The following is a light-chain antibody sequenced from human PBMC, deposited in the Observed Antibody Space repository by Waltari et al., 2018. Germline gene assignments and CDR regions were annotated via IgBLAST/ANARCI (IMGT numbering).Light chain of an antibody. CDR1: QSVSSY. Sequence: EIVLTQSPATLSLSPGERATLSGRASQSVSSYLAWYQQKPGQAPRLLIYDASNSATGIPARFSGSGSGTDFTLTISSLEPEDFAVYYCQQRSNWPPYTFGQGTKLEIK. V-gene: IGKV3-11*01. CDR3: QQRSNWPPYT. CDR2: DAS. J-gene: IGKJ2*01.